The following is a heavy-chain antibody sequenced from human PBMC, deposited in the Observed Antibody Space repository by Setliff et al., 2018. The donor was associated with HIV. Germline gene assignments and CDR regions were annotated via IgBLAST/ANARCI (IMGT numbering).Heavy chain of an antibody. CDR3: ARGSYRGSGFFVRYFDF. J-gene: IGHJ4*02. CDR1: GGSFTSYY. CDR2: INHNGGT. D-gene: IGHD3-3*01. V-gene: IGHV4-34*01. Sequence: ETLSLTCAVYGGSFTSYYWAWIRQAPGKDLEWIGEINHNGGTNYNPSLKSRVTISVDRSKNQFFLRLTSVTAADTAVYYCARGSYRGSGFFVRYFDFWGQGSLVTVS.